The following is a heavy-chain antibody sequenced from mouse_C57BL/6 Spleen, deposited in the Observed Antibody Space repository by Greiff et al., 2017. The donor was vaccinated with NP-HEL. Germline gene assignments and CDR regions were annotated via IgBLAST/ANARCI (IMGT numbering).Heavy chain of an antibody. D-gene: IGHD2-5*01. Sequence: QVQLQQPGAELVMPGASVKLSCKASGYTFTSYWMHWVKQRPGQGLEWIGEIDPSDSYTNYNQKFKGKTTLTVDNSSSTAYMQLSRLTSENSAVYYCARAYYSNYDYAMDYWGQGTSVTVSS. J-gene: IGHJ4*01. CDR1: GYTFTSYW. CDR3: ARAYYSNYDYAMDY. V-gene: IGHV1-69*01. CDR2: IDPSDSYT.